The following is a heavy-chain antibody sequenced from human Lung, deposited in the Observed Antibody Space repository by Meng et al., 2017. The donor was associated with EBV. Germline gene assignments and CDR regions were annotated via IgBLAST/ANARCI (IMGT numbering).Heavy chain of an antibody. D-gene: IGHD1-1*01. Sequence: QVQLVQSGXEVKKXXXSVKVSCXASGYTFTGYYIHWLRQAPGQGLEWMGWINPNTGGTKYAQKFQGWVTLTRDTSISTAYMELSRLRSDDTAVYYCARGRYELIWGLFDPWGQGTMVTVSS. V-gene: IGHV1-2*04. CDR2: INPNTGGT. CDR1: GYTFTGYY. CDR3: ARGRYELIWGLFDP. J-gene: IGHJ5*02.